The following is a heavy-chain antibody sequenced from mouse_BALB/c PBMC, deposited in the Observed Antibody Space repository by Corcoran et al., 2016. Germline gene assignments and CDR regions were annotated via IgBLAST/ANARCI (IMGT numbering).Heavy chain of an antibody. D-gene: IGHD2-4*01. V-gene: IGHV1-18*01. J-gene: IGHJ3*01. Sequence: VHLHQSGPVLVKPGASVKISCKTSGYTFTESTLTWVKQSHGKSLEWMGGINPPIVGTSYNQKFKGKATLTVDKSSSTASLELRSLTSEDSAGYYWARERYDYSLAYWGQGTLVTVSA. CDR1: GYTFTEST. CDR3: ARERYDYSLAY. CDR2: INPPIVGT.